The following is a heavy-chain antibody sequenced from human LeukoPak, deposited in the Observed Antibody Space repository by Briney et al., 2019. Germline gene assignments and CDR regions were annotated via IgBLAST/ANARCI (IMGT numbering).Heavy chain of an antibody. CDR1: GFTFSSYS. CDR2: ISRSSSTI. J-gene: IGHJ4*02. CDR3: ARDLLDSSSWHDY. V-gene: IGHV3-48*01. D-gene: IGHD6-13*01. Sequence: GGSLRLSCAASGFTFSSYSMNWVRQAPGKGLEWVSYISRSSSTIYYADSVKGRFTISRDNAKNSLYLQMNSLRAEDTAMYYSARDLLDSSSWHDYWGQGTLVTVSS.